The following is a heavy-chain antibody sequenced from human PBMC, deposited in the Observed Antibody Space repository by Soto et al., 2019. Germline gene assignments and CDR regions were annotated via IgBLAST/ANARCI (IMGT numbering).Heavy chain of an antibody. CDR3: ARGIPVSGSFDY. Sequence: PSETLSLTCTVSGDSIGRGGYYWTWIRQHPGKGLEWIAYIYTTGSTYYNPSLKSRVGISVETSKNQFSLKLSSVTAAETAVYYCARGIPVSGSFDYWGQGTLVTVS. J-gene: IGHJ4*02. CDR1: GDSIGRGGYY. CDR2: IYTTGST. D-gene: IGHD6-19*01. V-gene: IGHV4-31*03.